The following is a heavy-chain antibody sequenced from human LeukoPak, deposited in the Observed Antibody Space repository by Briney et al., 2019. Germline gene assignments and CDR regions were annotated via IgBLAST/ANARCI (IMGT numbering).Heavy chain of an antibody. J-gene: IGHJ4*02. CDR1: GFTFSSYA. Sequence: GGSLRLSCAASGFTFSSYAMSWVRQAPGGGLEWVSAISGSGGSTYYADSVKGRFTISRDNSKNTLYLQMNSLRAEDTAVYYCATYYYGSGSYSHDYWGQGTLVTVSS. CDR2: ISGSGGST. V-gene: IGHV3-23*01. D-gene: IGHD3-10*01. CDR3: ATYYYGSGSYSHDY.